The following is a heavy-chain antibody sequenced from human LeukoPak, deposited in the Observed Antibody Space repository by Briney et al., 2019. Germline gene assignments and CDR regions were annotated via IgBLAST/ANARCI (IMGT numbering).Heavy chain of an antibody. Sequence: PSETLSLTCTVSGGSISGYYWSWIRQPPGQGLEWIGYIHYSGSTNYNPSLKGRVTISLDMSNNQFSLKLNSMTAADTAVYYCAREGQWLPDWFDPWGQGTLVTVSS. D-gene: IGHD6-19*01. V-gene: IGHV4-59*01. CDR2: IHYSGST. J-gene: IGHJ5*02. CDR3: AREGQWLPDWFDP. CDR1: GGSISGYY.